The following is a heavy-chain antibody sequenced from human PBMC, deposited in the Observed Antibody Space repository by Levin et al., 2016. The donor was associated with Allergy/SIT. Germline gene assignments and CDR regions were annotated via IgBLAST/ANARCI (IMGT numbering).Heavy chain of an antibody. CDR1: GGSVSSGSYY. V-gene: IGHV4-61*01. CDR2: IYYSGST. CDR3: ARIQVVTGGMDV. D-gene: IGHD2-15*01. J-gene: IGHJ6*02. Sequence: SETLSLTCTVSGGSVSSGSYYWSWIRQPPGKGLEWIGYIYYSGSTNYNPSLKSRVTISVDTSKNQFSLKLSSVTAADTAVYYCARIQVVTGGMDVWGQGTTVTVSS.